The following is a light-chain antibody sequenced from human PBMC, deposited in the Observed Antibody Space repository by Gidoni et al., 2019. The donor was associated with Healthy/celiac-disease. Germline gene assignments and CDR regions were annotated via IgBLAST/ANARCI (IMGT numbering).Light chain of an antibody. V-gene: IGKV3-11*01. CDR2: DAS. Sequence: EIVLTQSPATLSWSPGERATLACRASQSVSSYLAWYHQKPGQAPRLLIYDASNRATGIPARFSGSGSVTDFTLTISSLEPEDFAVYYCQQRSNWLTFGQGTKLEIK. CDR1: QSVSSY. CDR3: QQRSNWLT. J-gene: IGKJ2*01.